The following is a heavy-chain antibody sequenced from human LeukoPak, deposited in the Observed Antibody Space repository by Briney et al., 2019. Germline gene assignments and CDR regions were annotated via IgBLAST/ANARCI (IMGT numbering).Heavy chain of an antibody. V-gene: IGHV4-39*07. CDR1: GGSISSSSYY. CDR3: ARGGVVRAFDY. J-gene: IGHJ4*02. D-gene: IGHD3-3*01. Sequence: SETLSLTCTVSGGSISSSSYYWGWIRQPPGKGLEWIGSIYYSGSTYYNPSLKSRVTISVDTSKNQFSLKLSSATAADTAVYYCARGGVVRAFDYWGQGTLVTVSS. CDR2: IYYSGST.